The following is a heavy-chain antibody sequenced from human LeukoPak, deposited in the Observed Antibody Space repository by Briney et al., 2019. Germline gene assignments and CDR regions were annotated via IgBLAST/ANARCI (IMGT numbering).Heavy chain of an antibody. J-gene: IGHJ4*02. CDR1: GSTFSSYW. CDR3: ARDMVFGVAPDY. V-gene: IGHV3-74*01. CDR2: INSDGSST. Sequence: PGGSLRLSCAASGSTFSSYWMHWVRQAPGKGLVWVSRINSDGSSTSYADSVKGRFTISRDNAKNTLYLQMNSLRAEDTAVYYCARDMVFGVAPDYWGQGTLVTVSS. D-gene: IGHD3-3*01.